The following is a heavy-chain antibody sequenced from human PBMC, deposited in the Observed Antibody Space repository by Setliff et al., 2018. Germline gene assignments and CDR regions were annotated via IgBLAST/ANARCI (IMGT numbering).Heavy chain of an antibody. CDR2: INGDATIA. Sequence: GGSLRLSCAASGFRFSDLYMSWVRQVPGKGLEWVSRINGDATIAHYADSVKGRFTISRDNARNALYLQMVSLRGEDTGVYFCAALDWGENFYNVDVWGKGTTVTVSS. V-gene: IGHV3-74*01. J-gene: IGHJ6*03. D-gene: IGHD7-27*01. CDR1: GFRFSDLY. CDR3: AALDWGENFYNVDV.